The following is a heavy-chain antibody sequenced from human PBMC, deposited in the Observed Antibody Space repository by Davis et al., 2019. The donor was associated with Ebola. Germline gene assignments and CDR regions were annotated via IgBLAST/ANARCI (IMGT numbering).Heavy chain of an antibody. CDR3: AKANQQLVLGAFDI. J-gene: IGHJ3*02. CDR1: GFTFSSYA. D-gene: IGHD6-13*01. V-gene: IGHV3-23*01. CDR2: TIGNGGST. Sequence: GGSLRLSCAASGFTFSSYAMSWVRQAPGKGLEWVSATIGNGGSTYYADSVKGRFTTSRDNAKNSLYLQMNSLRAEDTALYYCAKANQQLVLGAFDIWGQGTMVTVSS.